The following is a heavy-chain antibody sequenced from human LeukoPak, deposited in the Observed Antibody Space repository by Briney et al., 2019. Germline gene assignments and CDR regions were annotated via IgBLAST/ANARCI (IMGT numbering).Heavy chain of an antibody. J-gene: IGHJ4*02. Sequence: GGSLRLSCAASGFTFSSYNMNWVRQAPGKGLEWVSSISSSSSTIYYADSVKGRFTISRDNAQNSLYLQMNSLRAEDTAVYYCTRGSYGDYEYWGQGTLVTVSS. CDR1: GFTFSSYN. CDR3: TRGSYGDYEY. D-gene: IGHD4-17*01. V-gene: IGHV3-48*04. CDR2: ISSSSSTI.